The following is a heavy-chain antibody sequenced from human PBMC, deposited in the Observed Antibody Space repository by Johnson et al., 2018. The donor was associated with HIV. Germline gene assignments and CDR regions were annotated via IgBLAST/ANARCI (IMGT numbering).Heavy chain of an antibody. CDR2: ISWDSGSI. V-gene: IGHV3-9*01. CDR1: GFTFDDYA. D-gene: IGHD3-22*01. Sequence: VQLVESGGGLVQPGRSLRLSCAASGFTFDDYAMNWVRQAPGKGLEWVSGISWDSGSIGYADSVKGRFAISRDNAKNSMYLQITSLKSEDTALYYCAKDKEDYYDRPPHTFDMWGQGTMVTVSS. CDR3: AKDKEDYYDRPPHTFDM. J-gene: IGHJ3*02.